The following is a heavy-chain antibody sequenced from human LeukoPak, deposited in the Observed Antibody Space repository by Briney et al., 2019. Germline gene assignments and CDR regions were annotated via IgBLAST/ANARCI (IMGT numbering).Heavy chain of an antibody. CDR1: GFTFSDYY. CDR3: ACIAVAGTGSYYFDY. Sequence: GGSLRLSCAASGFTFSDYYMSWIRQAPGKGLEGVSYISSSGSTIYYADSVKGRFTISRDNAKNSLYLQMNSLRAEDTAVYYCACIAVAGTGSYYFDYWGQGTLVTVSS. V-gene: IGHV3-11*01. J-gene: IGHJ4*02. CDR2: ISSSGSTI. D-gene: IGHD6-19*01.